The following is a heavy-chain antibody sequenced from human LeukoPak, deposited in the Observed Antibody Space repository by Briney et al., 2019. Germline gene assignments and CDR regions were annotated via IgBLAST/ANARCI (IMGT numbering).Heavy chain of an antibody. CDR3: AELGITMIGGV. V-gene: IGHV3-48*03. J-gene: IGHJ6*04. CDR2: ISSSGSTI. Sequence: PGGSLRLSCAASVFTFSSYEMNWVRQAPGKGLEGVSYISSSGSTIYYADSVKGRFTISRDNAKNSLYLQRNSLRAEDTAVYYCAELGITMIGGVWGKGTTVTISS. CDR1: VFTFSSYE. D-gene: IGHD3-10*02.